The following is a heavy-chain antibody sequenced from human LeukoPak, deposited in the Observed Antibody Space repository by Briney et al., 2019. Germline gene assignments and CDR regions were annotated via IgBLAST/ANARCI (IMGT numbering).Heavy chain of an antibody. CDR3: ARGSYVEMVPYYYYGMDV. J-gene: IGHJ6*02. Sequence: GASVKVSCKASGYTFTSYGISWVRQAPGQGLEWMGWIRAYNGNTNYAQKLQGRVTMTTDTSTSTAYMELRSLRSDDTAVYYCARGSYVEMVPYYYYGMDVWGQGTTVTVSS. D-gene: IGHD5-24*01. V-gene: IGHV1-18*01. CDR2: IRAYNGNT. CDR1: GYTFTSYG.